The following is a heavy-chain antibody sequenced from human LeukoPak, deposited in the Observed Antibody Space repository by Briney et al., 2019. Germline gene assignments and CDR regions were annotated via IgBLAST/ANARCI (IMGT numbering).Heavy chain of an antibody. CDR3: ARTRWFGELFGAFDI. J-gene: IGHJ3*02. V-gene: IGHV1-69*01. CDR1: GGTFSSYA. CDR2: IIPIFGAA. D-gene: IGHD3-10*01. Sequence: SVKVSCKASGGTFSSYAISWVRQAPGQGLEWMGGIIPIFGAANYAQKFQGRVTITADESTSTAYMELSSLRSEDTAVYYCARTRWFGELFGAFDIWGQGTMVTVSS.